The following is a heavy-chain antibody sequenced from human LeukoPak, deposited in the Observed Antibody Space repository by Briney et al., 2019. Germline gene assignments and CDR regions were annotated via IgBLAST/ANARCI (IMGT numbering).Heavy chain of an antibody. CDR3: ARWRDVAIDY. CDR2: INSDGNGT. CDR1: GFTFSSYW. J-gene: IGHJ4*02. D-gene: IGHD5-12*01. V-gene: IGHV3-74*01. Sequence: GGSLRLSCAASGFTFSSYWMHWVRQTPGKGLVWVSRINSDGNGTNYADSVKGRFTISRDNAKNTLYLQMNSLRAEDTAVYYCARWRDVAIDYWGQGTLVTVSS.